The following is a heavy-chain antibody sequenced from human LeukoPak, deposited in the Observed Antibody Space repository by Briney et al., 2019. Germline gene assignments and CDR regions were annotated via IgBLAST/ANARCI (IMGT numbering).Heavy chain of an antibody. J-gene: IGHJ4*02. CDR2: IYSGGST. D-gene: IGHD3-22*01. CDR3: ARDIAYDSSGYYSPHFDY. Sequence: QPGGSLRLSCAASGFTFSSNYMSWVRQAPGKGLEWVSVIYSGGSTYYADSVKGRFTISRDNSKNTLYLQMNSLRAEDTAVYYCARDIAYDSSGYYSPHFDYWGQGTLVTVSS. V-gene: IGHV3-53*01. CDR1: GFTFSSNY.